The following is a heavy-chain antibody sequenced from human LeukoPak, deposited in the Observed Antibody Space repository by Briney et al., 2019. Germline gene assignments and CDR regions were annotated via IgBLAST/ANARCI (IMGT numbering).Heavy chain of an antibody. CDR2: ISYDGSNK. V-gene: IGHV3-30-3*01. CDR1: GFTFSSYA. CDR3: ARAATDMTISGVVIDYFDY. Sequence: PGRSLRLSCAVSGFTFSSYAMHWVRQAPGKGLEWVSVISYDGSNKYYADSVKGRFTISRDNSKNTLYLQMNSLRAEDTAVYYCARAATDMTISGVVIDYFDYWSQGTLVTVSS. J-gene: IGHJ4*02. D-gene: IGHD3-3*01.